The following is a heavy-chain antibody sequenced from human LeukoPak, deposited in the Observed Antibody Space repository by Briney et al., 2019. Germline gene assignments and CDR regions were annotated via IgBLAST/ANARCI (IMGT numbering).Heavy chain of an antibody. V-gene: IGHV1-69*01. CDR2: IIPIFGTA. J-gene: IGHJ4*02. CDR3: ARGVEMATTTGFDY. D-gene: IGHD5-24*01. CDR1: GGTFSSYA. Sequence: SVKVSCKASGGTFSSYAISWVRQAPGQGLEWMGGIIPIFGTANYAQKFQGRVTITADESTSTAYMELSSLRSEDTAVYYCARGVEMATTTGFDYWGQGTLVTVSS.